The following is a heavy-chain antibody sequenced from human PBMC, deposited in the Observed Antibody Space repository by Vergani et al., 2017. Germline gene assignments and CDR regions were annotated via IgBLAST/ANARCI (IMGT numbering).Heavy chain of an antibody. J-gene: IGHJ3*02. CDR3: ARRIVGDDVFYDAIDI. CDR2: ITYEGSNV. CDR1: GFPFSGYG. Sequence: QVVESGGGVVQPGRSLRLSCAGSGFPFSGYGMHWVRQAPGKGLEWVAMITYEGSNVEYADSVNGRFTVSRDNSKNTVYLEMNSLRAGDTAVYYCARRIVGDDVFYDAIDIWGQGTKVTVSS. D-gene: IGHD1-26*01. V-gene: IGHV3-30*03.